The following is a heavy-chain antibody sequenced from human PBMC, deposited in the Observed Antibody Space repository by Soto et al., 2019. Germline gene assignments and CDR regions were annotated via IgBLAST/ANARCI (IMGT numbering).Heavy chain of an antibody. CDR2: ISYSGST. CDR1: GASISSSNYY. Sequence: QLQLQESGPGLVKPSETLSLTCTVSGASISSSNYYWGWIRQPPGRGLEWIGSISYSGSTYYTPYLKCRVTIAGDTSQNQFPLTPNYVTAADTAVYYCASHKPNSSGWYYYGMDVWGQGTTVTVSS. D-gene: IGHD6-19*01. J-gene: IGHJ6*02. V-gene: IGHV4-39*01. CDR3: ASHKPNSSGWYYYGMDV.